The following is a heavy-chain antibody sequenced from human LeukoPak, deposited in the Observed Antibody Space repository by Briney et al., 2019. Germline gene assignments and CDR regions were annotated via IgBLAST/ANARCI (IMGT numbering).Heavy chain of an antibody. V-gene: IGHV4-4*02. CDR3: ARVCPPYSSDGSFDY. CDR1: GGSISSSNW. D-gene: IGHD6-25*01. CDR2: IYHSGST. J-gene: IGHJ4*02. Sequence: SETLSLTCAVSGGSISSSNWWSWVRQSPGKGLEWIGEIYHSGSTNYNPSLKSRVTISVDTSKNQFSLKLSSVTAADTAVYYCARVCPPYSSDGSFDYWGQGTLVTVSS.